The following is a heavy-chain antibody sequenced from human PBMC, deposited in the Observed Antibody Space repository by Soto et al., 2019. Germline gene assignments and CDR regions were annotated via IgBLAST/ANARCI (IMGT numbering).Heavy chain of an antibody. CDR1: GGSISSSSYY. CDR3: ARSDYDILTGYLNWFDP. CDR2: IYYSGST. D-gene: IGHD3-9*01. Sequence: PSETLSLTCTVSGGSISSSSYYWGWIRQPPGKGLEWIGSIYYSGSTYYNPSLKSRVTTSVDTSKNQFSLKLSSVTAADTAVYYCARSDYDILTGYLNWFDPWGQGTLVTVSS. J-gene: IGHJ5*02. V-gene: IGHV4-39*01.